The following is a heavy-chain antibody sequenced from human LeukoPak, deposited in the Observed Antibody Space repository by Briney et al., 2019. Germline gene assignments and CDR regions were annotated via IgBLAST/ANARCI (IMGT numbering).Heavy chain of an antibody. Sequence: ASVKVSCKASGYTFTSYDINWVRQATGQGLEWMGWMNPNSGNTGYAQKFQGRVTITRNTSISTAYMELSSLRSEDTAVYYCARSWGRVPAAISPYYYYKDVWGKGTTVTVSS. D-gene: IGHD2-2*02. V-gene: IGHV1-8*03. CDR2: MNPNSGNT. J-gene: IGHJ6*03. CDR1: GYTFTSYD. CDR3: ARSWGRVPAAISPYYYYKDV.